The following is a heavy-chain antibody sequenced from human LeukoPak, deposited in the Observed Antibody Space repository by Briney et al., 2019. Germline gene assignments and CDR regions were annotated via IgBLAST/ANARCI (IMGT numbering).Heavy chain of an antibody. CDR2: INPNSGGT. V-gene: IGHV1-2*02. CDR1: GYTFTGYY. D-gene: IGHD3-16*02. Sequence: ASVKVSCKASGYTFTGYYMHWVRQAPGQGLEWMGWINPNSGGTNYAQKFQGRVTMTRDTSISTAYMELSRLRSDDTAVYYCARGIHMITFGGVIALDYWGQGTLVTVSS. J-gene: IGHJ4*02. CDR3: ARGIHMITFGGVIALDY.